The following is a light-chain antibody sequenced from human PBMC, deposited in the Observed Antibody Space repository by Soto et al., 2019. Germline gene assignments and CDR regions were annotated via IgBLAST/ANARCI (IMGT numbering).Light chain of an antibody. CDR1: QSVGGW. V-gene: IGKV1-5*01. CDR3: HQYYTWPYT. CDR2: DAS. Sequence: DIQMTQSPSTLSTSVGDRVTITCRASQSVGGWLAWYQQRPGKAPNLLIYDASTLETGVPSRFGGSGSGTDFSLTISSLQPEDFATYYFHQYYTWPYTFGQGTKLEIK. J-gene: IGKJ2*01.